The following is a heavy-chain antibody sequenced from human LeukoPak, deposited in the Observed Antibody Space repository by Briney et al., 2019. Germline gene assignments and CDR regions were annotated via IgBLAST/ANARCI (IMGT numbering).Heavy chain of an antibody. CDR1: GGSFSGFY. V-gene: IGHV4-34*01. J-gene: IGHJ5*02. Sequence: SETLSLTCAVHGGSFSGFYWTWMRQPPGKVPEWIGEINHSRGTGYNPSLRSRVTISQDTSKNQFSLKLTSVTAADTAVYYCARGLGEGYPASWGQGTLVIVSS. CDR2: INHSRGT. D-gene: IGHD1-1*01. CDR3: ARGLGEGYPAS.